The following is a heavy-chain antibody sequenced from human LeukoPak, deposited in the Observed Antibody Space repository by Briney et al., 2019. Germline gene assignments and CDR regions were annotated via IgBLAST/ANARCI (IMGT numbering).Heavy chain of an antibody. Sequence: WASVKVSCKASGYTFTNYDINWVRQAPGQGLEWMGWMSPNSGNTGYAQKFQGRVTMTRNTPISTAYMELSSLRSEDTAMCYCVRAPFYYDSSGWDWGQGTLVTVSS. CDR2: MSPNSGNT. CDR3: VRAPFYYDSSGWD. J-gene: IGHJ4*02. V-gene: IGHV1-8*01. CDR1: GYTFTNYD. D-gene: IGHD3-22*01.